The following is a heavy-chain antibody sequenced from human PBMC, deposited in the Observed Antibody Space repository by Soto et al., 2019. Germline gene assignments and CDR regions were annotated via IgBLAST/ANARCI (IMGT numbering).Heavy chain of an antibody. CDR2: IVVGSGNT. CDR1: GFTFTSSA. CDR3: AADTPAGRLAYYYGMDV. Sequence: ASVKVSCKASGFTFTSSAVQCVRQARGQRLEWIGWIVVGSGNTNYAQKFQERVTITRDMSTSTAYMELSSLRSEDTAVYYCAADTPAGRLAYYYGMDVWGQGTTVTVSS. V-gene: IGHV1-58*01. J-gene: IGHJ6*02. D-gene: IGHD6-13*01.